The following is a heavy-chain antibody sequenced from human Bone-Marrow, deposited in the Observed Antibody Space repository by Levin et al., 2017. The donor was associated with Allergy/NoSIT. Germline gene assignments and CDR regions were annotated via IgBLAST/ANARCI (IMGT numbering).Heavy chain of an antibody. CDR3: ARADYDFWSGPIKDYYYYMDV. J-gene: IGHJ6*03. CDR2: IKQDGSEK. CDR1: GFTFSSYW. Sequence: QPGGSLRLSCAASGFTFSSYWMSWVRQAPGKGLEWVANIKQDGSEKYYVDSVKGRFTISRDNAKNSLYLQMNSLRAEDTAVYYCARADYDFWSGPIKDYYYYMDVWGKGTTVTVSS. V-gene: IGHV3-7*03. D-gene: IGHD3-3*01.